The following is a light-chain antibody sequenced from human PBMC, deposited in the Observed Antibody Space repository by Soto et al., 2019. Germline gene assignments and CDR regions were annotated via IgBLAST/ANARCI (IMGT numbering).Light chain of an antibody. CDR1: QNIRYW. J-gene: IGKJ1*01. Sequence: DIQMTQSPCTLSASVGDSVTITFRASQNIRYWLAWYQQKPGTAPMLLFYAASSLQSGVPSRFSGSGSGTDFTLTISSLQPEDFATYYCQQSYSTPTFGQGTKVDIK. CDR2: AAS. CDR3: QQSYSTPT. V-gene: IGKV1-39*01.